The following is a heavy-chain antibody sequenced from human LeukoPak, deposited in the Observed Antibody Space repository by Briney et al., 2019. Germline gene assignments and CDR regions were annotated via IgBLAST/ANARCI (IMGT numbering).Heavy chain of an antibody. Sequence: SETLSLTCAVYGGSFSGYYWSWIRQPPGKGLEWIGEINHSGSTNYNPSLKSRVTISVDTSKNQFSLKLSSVTAADTAVYYRARGRGPFEPGYWGQGTLVTVSS. V-gene: IGHV4-34*01. CDR3: ARGRGPFEPGY. J-gene: IGHJ4*02. CDR1: GGSFSGYY. D-gene: IGHD1-14*01. CDR2: INHSGST.